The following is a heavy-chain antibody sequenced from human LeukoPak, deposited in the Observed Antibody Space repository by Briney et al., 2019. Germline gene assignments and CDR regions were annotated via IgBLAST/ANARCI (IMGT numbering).Heavy chain of an antibody. D-gene: IGHD3-3*01. V-gene: IGHV1-18*01. CDR1: GYTFTSYG. CDR3: ARDPGYDFWSGYADYYYYYMDV. J-gene: IGHJ6*03. CDR2: ISAYNGNT. Sequence: GASVTVSCKASGYTFTSYGITWVRQAPGQGLEGMGWISAYNGNTNYAQKLQGRVTMTTDTSTSTAYMELRSLRSDDTAVYYCARDPGYDFWSGYADYYYYYMDVWGKGTTVTVSS.